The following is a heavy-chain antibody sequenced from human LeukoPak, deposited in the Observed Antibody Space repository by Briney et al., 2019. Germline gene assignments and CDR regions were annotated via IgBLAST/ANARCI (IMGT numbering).Heavy chain of an antibody. J-gene: IGHJ4*02. CDR1: GFTFSSYA. V-gene: IGHV3-64D*06. CDR3: LRGSGSYYHHYFDY. Sequence: GRSLRLSCSASGFTFSSYAMHWVRQAPGKGLEYVSAISSNGGSTYNADSVKGRFSISRDNSKNTLSLQMSSLRAEDTAVYYCLRGSGSYYHHYFDYWGQGILVTVSS. D-gene: IGHD3-10*01. CDR2: ISSNGGST.